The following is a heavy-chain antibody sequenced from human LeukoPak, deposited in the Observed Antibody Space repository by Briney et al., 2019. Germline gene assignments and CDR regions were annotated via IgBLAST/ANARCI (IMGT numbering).Heavy chain of an antibody. D-gene: IGHD4-17*01. CDR1: GFTFSSYE. J-gene: IGHJ6*04. V-gene: IGHV3-48*03. CDR3: ARDDGGYHYYHGMDV. CDR2: ISSSGSTI. Sequence: GGSLRLSCAASGFTFSSYEMNWVRQAPGKGLEWVSYISSSGSTIYYADSVKGRFTISRDNAKNSLYLQMNSLRAEDTAVYYCARDDGGYHYYHGMDVWGKGTTVTVSS.